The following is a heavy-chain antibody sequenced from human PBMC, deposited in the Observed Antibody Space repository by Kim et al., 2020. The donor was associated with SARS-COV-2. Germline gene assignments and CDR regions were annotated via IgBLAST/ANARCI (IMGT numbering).Heavy chain of an antibody. V-gene: IGHV1-3*01. CDR3: ARDLFHTGFDY. D-gene: IGHD2-8*02. CDR1: GYIFTNFA. CDR2: INAGTRNT. J-gene: IGHJ4*02. Sequence: ASVKVSCKASGYIFTNFAIQWVRQAPGQRLEWMGWINAGTRNTKFSQQFQGRVTFTRDTSANTASMELSSLGSEDTAVYYCARDLFHTGFDYWGQGTLVAVSS.